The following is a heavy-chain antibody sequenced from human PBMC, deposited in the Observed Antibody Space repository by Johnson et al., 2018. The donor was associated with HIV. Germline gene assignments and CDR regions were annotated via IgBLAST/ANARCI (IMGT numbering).Heavy chain of an antibody. D-gene: IGHD1-26*01. Sequence: VQLVESGGGLVQPGGSLRLSCAASGFTFRSYWMTWFRQTPGKGLEWVANIHDGGSEKYYVDTVKGRFTVSRDNAKNSLYLQMNSLRAEDTALYYCARGGGSYYSGAFDIWGQGTMVTVSS. CDR1: GFTFRSYW. J-gene: IGHJ3*02. CDR2: IHDGGSEK. V-gene: IGHV3-7*03. CDR3: ARGGGSYYSGAFDI.